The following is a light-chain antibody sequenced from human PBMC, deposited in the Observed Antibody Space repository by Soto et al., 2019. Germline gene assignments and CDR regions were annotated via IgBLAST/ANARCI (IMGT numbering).Light chain of an antibody. CDR3: QQYNSWPPTWT. V-gene: IGKV3-15*01. Sequence: EILMPQSPATLSVSPGASAPLSCRDRPSVSRNLAWYPQKPGQAPRILIYCVSTRATGIPARFSCSGSGTEFTLTISSLQSEDYAVYYCQQYNSWPPTWTVGHGTKVDIK. J-gene: IGKJ1*01. CDR2: CVS. CDR1: PSVSRN.